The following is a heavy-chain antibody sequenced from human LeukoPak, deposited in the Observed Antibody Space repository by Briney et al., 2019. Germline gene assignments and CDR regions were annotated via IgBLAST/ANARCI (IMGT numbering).Heavy chain of an antibody. CDR3: AKDLRVHTPPYCSGGSCYSDY. Sequence: GGSLRLSCAASGFTLSSYAMSWVRQAPGKGLGWVSAISGSGGSTYYADSVKGRFTISRDNSKNTLYLQMNSLRAEDTAVYYCAKDLRVHTPPYCSGGSCYSDYWGQGTLVTVSS. CDR2: ISGSGGST. CDR1: GFTLSSYA. V-gene: IGHV3-23*01. D-gene: IGHD2-15*01. J-gene: IGHJ4*02.